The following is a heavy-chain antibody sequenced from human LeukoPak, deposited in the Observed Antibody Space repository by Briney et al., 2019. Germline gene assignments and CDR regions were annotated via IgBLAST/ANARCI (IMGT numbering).Heavy chain of an antibody. J-gene: IGHJ4*02. V-gene: IGHV4-39*07. CDR3: ARDHEVSSSSFDY. CDR2: IYYSGNT. Sequence: PSETLSLTCTVSRGSVNSNSYYWGWIRQPPGKGLEWIGTIYYSGNTYYNPSLESRVTISVDTSKNQFSLKLTSVTAADTAVYYCARDHEVSSSSFDYWGQGTLVTVSA. CDR1: RGSVNSNSYY. D-gene: IGHD6-6*01.